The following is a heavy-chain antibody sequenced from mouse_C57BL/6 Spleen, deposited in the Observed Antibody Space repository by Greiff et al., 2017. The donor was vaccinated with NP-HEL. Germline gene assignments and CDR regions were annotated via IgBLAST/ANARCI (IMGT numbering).Heavy chain of an antibody. CDR1: GYAFSSSW. V-gene: IGHV1-82*01. Sequence: VQLQQSGPELVKPGASVKISCKASGYAFSSSWMNWVKQRPGKGLEWIGRIYPGDGDTNYNGKFKGKATLTADKSSSTAYMQLSSLTSEDSAVYFCAREGNWGRYFDYWGQGTTLTVSS. D-gene: IGHD4-1*01. CDR2: IYPGDGDT. CDR3: AREGNWGRYFDY. J-gene: IGHJ2*01.